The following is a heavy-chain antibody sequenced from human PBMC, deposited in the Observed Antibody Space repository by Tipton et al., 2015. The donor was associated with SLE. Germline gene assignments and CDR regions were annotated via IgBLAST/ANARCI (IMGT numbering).Heavy chain of an antibody. CDR1: GDSIISGAYY. CDR3: AGDYGGPDCFDP. Sequence: TLSLTCTVSGDSIISGAYYWSWVRQHPGRGLEWLAYIFYSGSTYYNPSLKSRLNISVDRSNNQFSLRLRSLTAADTAIYYCAGDYGGPDCFDPWGLGTLVTVSS. V-gene: IGHV4-31*03. J-gene: IGHJ5*02. D-gene: IGHD4-23*01. CDR2: IFYSGST.